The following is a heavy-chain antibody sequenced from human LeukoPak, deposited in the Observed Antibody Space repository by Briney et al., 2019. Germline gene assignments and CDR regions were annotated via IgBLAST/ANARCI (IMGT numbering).Heavy chain of an antibody. D-gene: IGHD6-13*01. CDR2: LYSGGNT. Sequence: GGSLRLSCAASGFTVSSSYMSWVRQAPGTGLEWVSNLYSGGNTHYADSVKGRFTISRDNSKNTLYLQMNSLRAEDTAVYYCAKDLGIAAAGHFDYWGQGTLVTVSS. CDR1: GFTVSSSY. V-gene: IGHV3-53*01. J-gene: IGHJ4*02. CDR3: AKDLGIAAAGHFDY.